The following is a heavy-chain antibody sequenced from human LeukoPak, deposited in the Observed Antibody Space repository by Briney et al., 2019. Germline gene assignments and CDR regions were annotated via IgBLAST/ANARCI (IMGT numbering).Heavy chain of an antibody. D-gene: IGHD3-3*01. CDR1: GYTFTSYY. V-gene: IGHV1-2*02. J-gene: IGHJ4*02. CDR3: ARIATDFWSGYSW. CDR2: INPNSGGT. Sequence: ASVKVSCKASGYTFTSYYMHWVRQAPGQGLEWMGWINPNSGGTNYAQKFQGRVTMTRDTSISTAYMELSRLRSDDTAVYYCARIATDFWSGYSWWGQGTLVTVSS.